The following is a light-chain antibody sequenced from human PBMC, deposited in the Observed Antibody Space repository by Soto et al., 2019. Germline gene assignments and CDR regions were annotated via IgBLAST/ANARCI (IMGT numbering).Light chain of an antibody. J-gene: IGKJ1*01. CDR3: QHYKDYSWT. CDR1: QSISRW. V-gene: IGKV1-5*03. Sequence: DIHLTRSPSTLSASVGDRITITCRASQSISRWLAWNQQKPGKAPKLLIYTTPSLESGVPSRFSGSGSGTEFTLTISSLQPDDFATYYCQHYKDYSWTFGQGTKVEIK. CDR2: TTP.